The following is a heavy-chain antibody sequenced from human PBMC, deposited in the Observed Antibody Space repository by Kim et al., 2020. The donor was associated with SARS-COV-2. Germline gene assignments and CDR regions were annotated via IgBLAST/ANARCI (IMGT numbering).Heavy chain of an antibody. CDR3: ASTMTTVTPRYYYYGMDV. D-gene: IGHD4-17*01. V-gene: IGHV1-18*01. CDR2: ISAYNGNT. Sequence: ASVKVSCKASGYTFTSYGISWVRQAPGQGLEWMGWISAYNGNTNYAQKLQGRVTMTTDTSTSTAYMELRSLRSDDTAVYYCASTMTTVTPRYYYYGMDVWGQGTTVTVSS. J-gene: IGHJ6*02. CDR1: GYTFTSYG.